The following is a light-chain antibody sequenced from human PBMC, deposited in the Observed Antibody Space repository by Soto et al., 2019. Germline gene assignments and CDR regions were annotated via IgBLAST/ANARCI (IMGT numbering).Light chain of an antibody. CDR3: AAWDDSLNGPV. V-gene: IGLV1-44*01. Sequence: QSVLTQPPSASGTPGQRVTISCSGSSSNIGSYTVNWYQQLPGTAPKLLIYSNNQRPSGGPDRFSGAKSGTSAALAISGLQSDDEDDYYCAAWDDSLNGPVFGGGTQLTVL. CDR2: SNN. CDR1: SSNIGSYT. J-gene: IGLJ2*01.